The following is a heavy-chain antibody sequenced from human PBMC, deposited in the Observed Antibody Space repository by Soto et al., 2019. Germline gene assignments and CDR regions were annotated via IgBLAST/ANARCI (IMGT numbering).Heavy chain of an antibody. CDR2: IYTSGST. J-gene: IGHJ4*02. D-gene: IGHD3-22*01. CDR1: GGSVSGYY. Sequence: SETLSLTCTVSGGSVSGYYWSWVRQPAGKGLEWIGRIYTSGSTNYNPSLKSRVTMSLDSSKNQFSLKLNSVTAADTAVYYCARVIAPYYSDSSGWYFDSWGRGALVTVS. V-gene: IGHV4-4*07. CDR3: ARVIAPYYSDSSGWYFDS.